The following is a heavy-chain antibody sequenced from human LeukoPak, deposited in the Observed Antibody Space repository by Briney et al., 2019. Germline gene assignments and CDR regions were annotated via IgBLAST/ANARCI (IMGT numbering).Heavy chain of an antibody. J-gene: IGHJ5*02. V-gene: IGHV1-69*04. CDR3: ARDHPYYYDSSGYYANWFDP. Sequence: SVKVSCKASGGTFSSYTISWVRQAPGQGLEWMGRIIPILGIANYAQKFQGRVTITADKSTSTAYMELSSLRSEDTAVYYCARDHPYYYDSSGYYANWFDPWGQGTLVTVSS. CDR1: GGTFSSYT. CDR2: IIPILGIA. D-gene: IGHD3-22*01.